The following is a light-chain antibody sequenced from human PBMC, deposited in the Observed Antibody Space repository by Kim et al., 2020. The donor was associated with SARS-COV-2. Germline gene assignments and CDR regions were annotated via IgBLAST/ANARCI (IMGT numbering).Light chain of an antibody. CDR1: KLGDKY. CDR3: NSRDSNDNVV. J-gene: IGLJ2*01. CDR2: QDS. V-gene: IGLV3-1*01. Sequence: VSPGQTASITCSGDKLGDKYACWYQQKPGQSPVLVIYQDSKRPSGIPERFSGSSSGNTASLTITGTQAGDEADYYCNSRDSNDNVVFGGGTQLTVL.